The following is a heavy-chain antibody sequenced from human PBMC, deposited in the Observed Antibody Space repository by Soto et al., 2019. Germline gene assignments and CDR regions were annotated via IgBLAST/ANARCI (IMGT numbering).Heavy chain of an antibody. V-gene: IGHV1-69*13. CDR1: GGTFSSYA. Sequence: ASVKVSCKASGGTFSSYAISWVRQAPGQGLEWMGGIIPIFGTANYAQKFQGRVTITADESTSTAYMELSSLRSEDTAVYYCARETNYYDSSGYYYVSGFDYWGQGTLVTVSS. CDR3: ARETNYYDSSGYYYVSGFDY. CDR2: IIPIFGTA. J-gene: IGHJ4*02. D-gene: IGHD3-22*01.